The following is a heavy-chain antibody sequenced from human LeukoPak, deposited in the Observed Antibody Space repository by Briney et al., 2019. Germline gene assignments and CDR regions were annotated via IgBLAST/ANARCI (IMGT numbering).Heavy chain of an antibody. J-gene: IGHJ4*02. Sequence: SETLSLTCAVYGGSFNGYYWSWIRQPPGKGLEWIGEINHSGSTNYNPSLKSRVSISVDSSKNQFSLKLSSVTAADTAVYYCARGSDIAAGLYWGQGTLVTVSS. D-gene: IGHD6-6*01. V-gene: IGHV4-34*01. CDR2: INHSGST. CDR1: GGSFNGYY. CDR3: ARGSDIAAGLY.